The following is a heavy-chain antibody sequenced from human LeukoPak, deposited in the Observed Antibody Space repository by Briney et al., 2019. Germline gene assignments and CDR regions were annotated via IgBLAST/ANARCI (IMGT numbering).Heavy chain of an antibody. D-gene: IGHD1-1*01. J-gene: IGHJ4*02. CDR3: ARDQNWSPDW. V-gene: IGHV3-48*03. CDR2: INSRGNTK. Sequence: PGGSLRLSCAASGFTFTSFEMNWVRQAPGKGLEWVSYINSRGNTKYYADSVKGRFTISRDNAKKSLYLQMNSLRVEDTAVYYCARDQNWSPDWWGQGTLVTVSS. CDR1: GFTFTSFE.